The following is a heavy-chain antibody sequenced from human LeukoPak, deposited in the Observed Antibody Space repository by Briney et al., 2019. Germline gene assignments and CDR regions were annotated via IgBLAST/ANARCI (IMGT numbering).Heavy chain of an antibody. CDR1: GFRFSDYY. V-gene: IGHV3-11*01. J-gene: IGHJ4*02. Sequence: GGSLRLSCAASGFRFSDYYMSWIRQAPGKGLEWVSSISRGGNSKYSADSVKGRFTISRDNAKNSLDLQMDSLRPEDTAVYYCARDQFLDSWGQGTLVTVSS. CDR3: ARDQFLDS. CDR2: ISRGGNSK.